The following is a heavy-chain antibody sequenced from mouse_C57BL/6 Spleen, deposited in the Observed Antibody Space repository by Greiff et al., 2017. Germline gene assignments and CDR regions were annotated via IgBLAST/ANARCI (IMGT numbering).Heavy chain of an antibody. Sequence: VQLQQSGAELVRPGASVTLSCKASGYTFTDYEMHWVKQTPVHGLEWIGAIDPETGGTAYNQKFKGKARLTADKSSSTAYMELRSLTSEDSAVYYWTRRSNYVRYAMDYWGQGTSVTVSS. J-gene: IGHJ4*01. V-gene: IGHV1-15*01. CDR2: IDPETGGT. CDR1: GYTFTDYE. CDR3: TRRSNYVRYAMDY. D-gene: IGHD2-5*01.